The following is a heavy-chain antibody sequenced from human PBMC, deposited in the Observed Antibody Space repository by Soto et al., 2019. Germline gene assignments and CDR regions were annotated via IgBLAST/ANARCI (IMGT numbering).Heavy chain of an antibody. D-gene: IGHD5-12*01. J-gene: IGHJ4*02. CDR2: ISDSASST. Sequence: LRLSCAASGFTFINYAMTWLRQAPGKGLEWVSSISDSASSTYFADSVRGRFTISRDNSKDTLYLQINSLRAEDTAVYYCAKGGPRDGYKDFDYWGQGTLVTVSS. V-gene: IGHV3-23*01. CDR3: AKGGPRDGYKDFDY. CDR1: GFTFINYA.